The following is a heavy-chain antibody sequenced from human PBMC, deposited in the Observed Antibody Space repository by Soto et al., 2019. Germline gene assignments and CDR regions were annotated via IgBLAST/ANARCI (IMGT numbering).Heavy chain of an antibody. D-gene: IGHD1-26*01. CDR2: ISYDGTYR. J-gene: IGHJ4*02. CDR3: ATDRALEATLGAIDF. CDR1: GFTFSNIA. Sequence: QAQLVESGGGVVQPGRSLRLSCAASGFTFSNIAMHWVRQAPGKGLEWVAAISYDGTYRPYADFESGRFTISRDNSQKTLYLQMNSLRPEDTALYYCATDRALEATLGAIDFWGQGTLVTVSS. V-gene: IGHV3-30-3*01.